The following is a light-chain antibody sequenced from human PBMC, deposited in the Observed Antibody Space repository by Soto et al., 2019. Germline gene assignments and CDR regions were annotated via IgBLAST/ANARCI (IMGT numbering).Light chain of an antibody. CDR1: QSVFNY. CDR3: QQRYTWPLT. Sequence: EIVLTQSPATLSLSPGDRATLSCRASQSVFNYLAWYQQKPGQAPRLLIYDASNRATGIPARFSGSGSGTDFTLTISSLEPEDFAVYYCQQRYTWPLTFGPGTKVD. J-gene: IGKJ3*01. CDR2: DAS. V-gene: IGKV3-11*01.